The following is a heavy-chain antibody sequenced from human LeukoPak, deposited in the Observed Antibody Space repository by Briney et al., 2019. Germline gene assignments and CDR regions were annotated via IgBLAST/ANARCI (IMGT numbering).Heavy chain of an antibody. V-gene: IGHV3-23*01. CDR3: ARRAGAYSHPYDY. Sequence: GGSLRLSCVASGFTLRSYVMNWVRQTPGKGLEGVSSISCSGDSTFYADSVKGRFTISRDNSKNTLYLQMNSLRAEDTAVYYCARRAGAYSHPYDYWGQGTLVTVSS. CDR2: ISCSGDST. D-gene: IGHD4/OR15-4a*01. CDR1: GFTLRSYV. J-gene: IGHJ4*02.